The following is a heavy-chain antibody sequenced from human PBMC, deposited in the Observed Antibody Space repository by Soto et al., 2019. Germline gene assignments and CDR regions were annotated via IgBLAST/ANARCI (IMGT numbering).Heavy chain of an antibody. J-gene: IGHJ6*02. CDR3: ARSRGYSGYGGNVYGMDV. V-gene: IGHV3-7*03. Sequence: PGGSLRLSCAASGFTFSSYWMSWVRQAPGKGLEWVANIKQDGSEKYYVDSVKGRFTISRDNAKNSLYLQMNSLRAEDTAVYYCARSRGYSGYGGNVYGMDVWGQGTTVTVS. CDR2: IKQDGSEK. D-gene: IGHD5-12*01. CDR1: GFTFSSYW.